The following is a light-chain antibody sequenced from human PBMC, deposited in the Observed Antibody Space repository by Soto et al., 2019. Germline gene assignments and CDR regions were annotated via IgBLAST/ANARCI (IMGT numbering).Light chain of an antibody. V-gene: IGLV2-8*01. CDR3: SSYAGSNIYV. CDR2: EVT. J-gene: IGLJ1*01. Sequence: QSVLTQPPSASGSPGQSVTISCTGTGSDVGGYNYVSWYQQHPGKAPKLMIYEVTKRPSGVPDRFSGSKSGNTASLTVSGLQAEDEADYYCSSYAGSNIYVFGTGTKLTVL. CDR1: GSDVGGYNY.